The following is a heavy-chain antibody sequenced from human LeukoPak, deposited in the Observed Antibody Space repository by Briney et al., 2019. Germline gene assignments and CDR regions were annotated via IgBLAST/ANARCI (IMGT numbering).Heavy chain of an antibody. CDR2: INSDGSST. CDR3: ARHPGDY. V-gene: IGHV3-74*01. Sequence: GGSLRLSCAVSGFTFSSYAMSWVRQAPGKGLVWVSRINSDGSSTNYADSVKGRFTISRDSAKNTLYLQMNSLRAEDTAVYYCARHPGDYWGQGTLVTVSS. CDR1: GFTFSSYA. J-gene: IGHJ4*02.